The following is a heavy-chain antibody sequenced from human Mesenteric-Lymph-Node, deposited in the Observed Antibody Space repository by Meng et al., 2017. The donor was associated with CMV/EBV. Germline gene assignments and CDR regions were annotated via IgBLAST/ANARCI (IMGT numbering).Heavy chain of an antibody. J-gene: IGHJ6*02. V-gene: IGHV1-46*01. CDR1: GYTFINYP. D-gene: IGHD3-3*01. CDR3: ARDWGREKDDLWSGDSSYYFGMDV. Sequence: ASVKVSCKASGYTFINYPLNWVRQAPGQGPEWMGIINPSDGSTSYAQKFQGRFTMTRDTSTSTVYMEVSSLSSEDTAVYYCARDWGREKDDLWSGDSSYYFGMDVWGQGTTVTVSS. CDR2: INPSDGST.